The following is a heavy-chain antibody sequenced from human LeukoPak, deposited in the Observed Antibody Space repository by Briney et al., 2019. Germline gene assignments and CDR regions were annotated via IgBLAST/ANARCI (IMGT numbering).Heavy chain of an antibody. V-gene: IGHV3-30*18. J-gene: IGHJ4*02. Sequence: GGSLRLSCAASGFTFSSYGMHWVRQAPGKGLEWVAVISYDGSNKYYADSVKGRFAISRDNSKNTLYLQMNSLRAENTAVYYCAKCGYSYDTFDYWGQGTLVTVSS. CDR1: GFTFSSYG. D-gene: IGHD5-18*01. CDR2: ISYDGSNK. CDR3: AKCGYSYDTFDY.